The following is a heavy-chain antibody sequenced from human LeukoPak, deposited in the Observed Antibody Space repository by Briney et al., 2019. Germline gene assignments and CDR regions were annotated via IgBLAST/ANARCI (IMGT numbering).Heavy chain of an antibody. D-gene: IGHD3-22*01. CDR3: ARSADSRGYDFLDY. Sequence: ASVKVSCKASGYTFTSYYMHWVRQAPGQGLEWMGIINPSGGSTSYAQKFQGRVTMTRDTSTSTAYMEMRRLRSDDTAVYYCARSADSRGYDFLDYWGQGSLVTVSS. CDR2: INPSGGST. CDR1: GYTFTSYY. V-gene: IGHV1-46*01. J-gene: IGHJ4*02.